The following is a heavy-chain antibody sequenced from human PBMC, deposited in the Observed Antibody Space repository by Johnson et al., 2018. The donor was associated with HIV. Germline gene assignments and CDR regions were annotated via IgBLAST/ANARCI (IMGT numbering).Heavy chain of an antibody. CDR1: GFTVSSNY. CDR3: ARDDLDSGGFLMAFSV. CDR2: VYSGGTT. J-gene: IGHJ3*01. Sequence: VQLVESGGGLVQPGGSLRLSCAASGFTVSSNYMSWVRQAPGKGLESVSVVYSGGTTHYADSVKGRSTISRDNSKNTLYLQMNSLRAEDTAVYYCARDDLDSGGFLMAFSVWGQGTTVTVSS. V-gene: IGHV3-66*02. D-gene: IGHD2-15*01.